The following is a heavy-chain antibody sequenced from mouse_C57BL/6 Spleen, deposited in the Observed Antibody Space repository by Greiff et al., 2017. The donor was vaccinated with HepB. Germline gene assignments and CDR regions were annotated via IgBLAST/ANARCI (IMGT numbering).Heavy chain of an antibody. Sequence: EVMLVESGGGLVKPGGSLKLSCAASGFTFSSYAMSWVRQTPEKRLEWVATISDGGSYTYYPDNVKGRFTISRDNAKNNLYLQMSHLKSEDTAMYYCARGWDDYETWFAYWGQGTLVTVSA. CDR3: ARGWDDYETWFAY. V-gene: IGHV5-4*03. CDR1: GFTFSSYA. CDR2: ISDGGSYT. J-gene: IGHJ3*01. D-gene: IGHD2-4*01.